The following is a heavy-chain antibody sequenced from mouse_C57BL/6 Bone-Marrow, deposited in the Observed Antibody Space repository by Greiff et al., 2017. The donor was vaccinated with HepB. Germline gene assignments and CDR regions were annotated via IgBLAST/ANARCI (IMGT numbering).Heavy chain of an antibody. CDR3: ARGGNYWFAY. V-gene: IGHV14-2*01. CDR2: IDPEDGET. CDR1: GFNIKDYY. J-gene: IGHJ3*01. D-gene: IGHD2-1*01. Sequence: VQLQQSGAELVKPGASVKLSCTASGFNIKDYYMHWVKQRTEQGLEWIGRIDPEDGETQYAPKFQGKATITADTSSNTAYLQLSSLTSEDTAVYYCARGGNYWFAYWGQGTLVTVSA.